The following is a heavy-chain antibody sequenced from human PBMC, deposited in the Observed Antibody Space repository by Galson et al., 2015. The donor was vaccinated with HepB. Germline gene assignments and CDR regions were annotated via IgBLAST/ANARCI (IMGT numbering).Heavy chain of an antibody. CDR2: IKQDGSEK. CDR3: AVNYYGSGYNWFDP. CDR1: GFTFSRFW. D-gene: IGHD3-10*01. V-gene: IGHV3-7*01. J-gene: IGHJ5*02. Sequence: LRLSCAASGFTFSRFWMSWVRQAPGKGLEWVANIKQDGSEKYYVDSVKGRFTISRDNAKDSLCLQMNSLRAEDTALYYCAVNYYGSGYNWFDPWGQGPLVTVSS.